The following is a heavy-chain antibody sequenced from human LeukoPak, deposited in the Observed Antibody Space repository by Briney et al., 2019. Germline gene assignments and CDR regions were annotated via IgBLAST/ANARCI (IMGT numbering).Heavy chain of an antibody. Sequence: SETLSLTCSVSGYSISSGYYWGWIRQAPGKGLEWIGNLYHSGSTYYNPSLKSRVAISIDTSKNLFSLNLSSVTAADTALYYCARHWYGGSRYYYYYYMDVWGKGTTVTISS. V-gene: IGHV4-38-2*02. J-gene: IGHJ6*03. CDR3: ARHWYGGSRYYYYYYMDV. D-gene: IGHD1-26*01. CDR1: GYSISSGYY. CDR2: LYHSGST.